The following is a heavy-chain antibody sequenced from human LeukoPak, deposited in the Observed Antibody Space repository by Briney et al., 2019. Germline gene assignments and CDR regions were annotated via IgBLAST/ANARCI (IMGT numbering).Heavy chain of an antibody. V-gene: IGHV1-2*02. CDR3: ARAMVRGVMVSYGMDV. Sequence: ASVKVSCKASGYTLTGYYMHWVRQAPGQGLEWMGWINPNSGGTNYAQKFQGRVTMTRDTSISTAYMELSRLRSDDTAVYYCARAMVRGVMVSYGMDVWGQGTTVTVSS. CDR1: GYTLTGYY. J-gene: IGHJ6*02. CDR2: INPNSGGT. D-gene: IGHD3-10*01.